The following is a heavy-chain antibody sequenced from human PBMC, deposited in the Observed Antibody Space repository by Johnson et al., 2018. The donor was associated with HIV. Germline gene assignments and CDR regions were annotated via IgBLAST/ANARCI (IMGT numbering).Heavy chain of an antibody. D-gene: IGHD2-21*01. V-gene: IGHV3-30-3*01. J-gene: IGHJ3*02. Sequence: QVQLVESGGGVVQPGMSLRLSCASSGFLFSSYAMHWVRQAPGKGLVWVAFISFDGSNKYYADSVKGLFTISRDNSKNTLYLQMDSLRAEDTAVYYCAILGWGAFDIWGQGTMVTVSS. CDR1: GFLFSSYA. CDR3: AILGWGAFDI. CDR2: ISFDGSNK.